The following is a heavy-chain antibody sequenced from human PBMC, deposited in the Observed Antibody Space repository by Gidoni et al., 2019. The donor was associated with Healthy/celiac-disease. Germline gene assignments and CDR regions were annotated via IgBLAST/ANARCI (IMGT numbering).Heavy chain of an antibody. D-gene: IGHD2-8*01. CDR1: GFTFSSYS. CDR2: ISSSSSTI. CDR3: ARDQGVLMVYAGGMDV. Sequence: EVQLVESGGGLVQPGGSLRLSCAASGFTFSSYSMNWVRQAPGKGLEWVSYISSSSSTIYYADSVKGRFTISRDNAKNSLYLQMNSLRAEDTAVYYCARDQGVLMVYAGGMDVWGQGTTVTVSS. J-gene: IGHJ6*02. V-gene: IGHV3-48*01.